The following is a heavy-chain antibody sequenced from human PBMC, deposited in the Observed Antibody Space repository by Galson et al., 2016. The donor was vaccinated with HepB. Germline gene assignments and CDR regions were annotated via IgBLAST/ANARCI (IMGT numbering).Heavy chain of an antibody. D-gene: IGHD2-15*01. Sequence: SLRLSCAASGFTFDDYGMNWARQVPGKGLEWVSLIYGGVFTYYADSVKGRFTISRDNSKNTLYLQVNSLRAEDTAVYFCARDLRYCSGGGCSPYCYGMDVWGQGTTVTVSS. CDR1: GFTFDDYG. J-gene: IGHJ6*02. CDR3: ARDLRYCSGGGCSPYCYGMDV. V-gene: IGHV3-53*01. CDR2: IYGGVFT.